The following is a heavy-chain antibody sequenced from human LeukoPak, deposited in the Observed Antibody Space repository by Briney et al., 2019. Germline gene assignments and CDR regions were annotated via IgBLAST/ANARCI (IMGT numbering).Heavy chain of an antibody. J-gene: IGHJ6*03. D-gene: IGHD6-6*01. Sequence: ASVKVSCKASGYTVTGYYMHWVRQAPGQGLEWMGRINPNSGGTNYAQKSQGRVTMTRDTSISTAYMELSRLRSDDTAVYYCARTRPPPYGYYYYYMDVWGKGTTVTVSS. V-gene: IGHV1-2*06. CDR3: ARTRPPPYGYYYYYMDV. CDR2: INPNSGGT. CDR1: GYTVTGYY.